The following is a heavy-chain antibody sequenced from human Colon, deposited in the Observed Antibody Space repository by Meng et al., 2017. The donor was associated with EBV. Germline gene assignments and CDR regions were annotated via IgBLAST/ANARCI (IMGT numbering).Heavy chain of an antibody. D-gene: IGHD2-8*01. CDR1: GGSVSGYY. CDR2: INQIGTI. Sequence: GGSVSGYYWSWIRQNPGKGLGGIGEINQIGTINYNPSIRSRVTISVDRSNNQFSLRLSSVTAADTAVYYCARGGGVIKGLVTWFDPWGQGTLVTVAS. V-gene: IGHV4-34*01. CDR3: ARGGGVIKGLVTWFDP. J-gene: IGHJ5*02.